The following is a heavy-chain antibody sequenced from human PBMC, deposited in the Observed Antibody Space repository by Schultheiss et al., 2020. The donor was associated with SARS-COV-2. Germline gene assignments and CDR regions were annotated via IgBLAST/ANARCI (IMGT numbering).Heavy chain of an antibody. J-gene: IGHJ4*02. CDR3: ARTPTSGWNRWVDY. V-gene: IGHV4-59*12. Sequence: SETLSLTCTVSGGSISSYYWSWIRQPPGKGLEWIGYIYHSGSTNYNPSLKSRVTISVDTSKNQFSLKLSSVTAADTAVYYCARTPTSGWNRWVDYWGQGTLVTVSS. D-gene: IGHD6-19*01. CDR1: GGSISSYY. CDR2: IYHSGST.